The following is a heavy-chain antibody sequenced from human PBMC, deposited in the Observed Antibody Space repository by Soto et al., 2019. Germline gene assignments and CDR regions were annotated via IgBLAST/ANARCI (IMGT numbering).Heavy chain of an antibody. D-gene: IGHD2-2*02. CDR2: ISSSGSTI. V-gene: IGHV3-11*01. J-gene: IGHJ6*03. CDR3: ARASGYCSSTSCYSRYYYYYYMDV. CDR1: GFTFSDYY. Sequence: ESGGGWVKPGGSLRLSCAASGFTFSDYYMSWIRQAPGKGLEWVSYISSSGSTIYYADSVKGRFTISRDNANNSLYLQMNSLRAEDTAVYYCARASGYCSSTSCYSRYYYYYYMDVWGKGTTVTVSS.